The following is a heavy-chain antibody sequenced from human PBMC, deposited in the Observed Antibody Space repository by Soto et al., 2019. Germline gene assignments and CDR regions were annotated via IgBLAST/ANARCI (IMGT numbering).Heavy chain of an antibody. CDR3: AKDRVQTTLTALDY. D-gene: IGHD4-4*01. Sequence: PGESLKISCAASGFTFSHYAMSWVRQAPGKGLEWVSGISGGAGSTYYADSVKGRFTISRDNSRNVLYLQMNSLRGEDTATYYCAKDRVQTTLTALDYWGQGPLVTVSS. CDR2: ISGGAGST. CDR1: GFTFSHYA. J-gene: IGHJ4*02. V-gene: IGHV3-23*01.